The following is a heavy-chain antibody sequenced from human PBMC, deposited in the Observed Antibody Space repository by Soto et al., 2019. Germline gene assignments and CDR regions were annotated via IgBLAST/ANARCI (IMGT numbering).Heavy chain of an antibody. J-gene: IGHJ5*01. CDR3: TRPQSSGWYDS. CDR1: GYSFINYW. D-gene: IGHD6-19*01. V-gene: IGHV5-51*01. Sequence: GESLKISCKGSGYSFINYWIAWVRQMPGKGLEWMGIINPGDSDIRYSPSFQGQITISADKSISTAYLQRSSLKASDTATYYCTRPQSSGWYDSWGQGTLVTVSS. CDR2: INPGDSDI.